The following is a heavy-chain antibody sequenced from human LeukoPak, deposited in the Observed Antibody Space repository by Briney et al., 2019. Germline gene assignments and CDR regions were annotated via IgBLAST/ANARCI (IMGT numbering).Heavy chain of an antibody. J-gene: IGHJ4*02. CDR1: GGSFSGYY. Sequence: PSETLSLTCAVYGGSFSGYYRSWIRQPPGKGLEWIGEINHSGSTNYNPSLKSRVTISVDTSKNQFSLKLSSVTAADTAVYYCAGSIAAAGKIDYWGQGTLVTVSS. CDR3: AGSIAAAGKIDY. CDR2: INHSGST. V-gene: IGHV4-34*01. D-gene: IGHD6-13*01.